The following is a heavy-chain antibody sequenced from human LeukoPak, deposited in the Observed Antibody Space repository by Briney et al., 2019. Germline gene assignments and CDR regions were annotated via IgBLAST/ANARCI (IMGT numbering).Heavy chain of an antibody. D-gene: IGHD3-9*01. CDR3: GRAHWFPHLDY. J-gene: IGHJ4*02. CDR2: IYSGGTT. CDR1: Y. Sequence: YWGWIRQPPGKGLEWVSIIYSGGTTYYADSVKGRFTISRDNSKNTLFLQMNSLRAEDTAVYYCGRAHWFPHLDYGGKGPLVTVPS. V-gene: IGHV3-53*01.